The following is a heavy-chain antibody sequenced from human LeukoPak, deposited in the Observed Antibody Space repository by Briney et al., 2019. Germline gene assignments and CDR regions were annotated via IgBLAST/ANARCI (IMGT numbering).Heavy chain of an antibody. Sequence: GGSLRLSCVAAGINFSRYWMSWVRQATGKGLECVAKIREDESEKHYVDSVKGRFTISRDNSKNTLYLQMNSLRAEDTAVYYCARDYGSGTLNWFDPWGQGTLVTVSS. CDR2: IREDESEK. CDR3: ARDYGSGTLNWFDP. V-gene: IGHV3-7*01. J-gene: IGHJ5*02. CDR1: GINFSRYW. D-gene: IGHD3-10*01.